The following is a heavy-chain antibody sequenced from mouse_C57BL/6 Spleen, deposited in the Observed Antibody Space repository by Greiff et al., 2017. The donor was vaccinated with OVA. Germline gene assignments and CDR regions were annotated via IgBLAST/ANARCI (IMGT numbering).Heavy chain of an antibody. CDR2: INPNNGGT. CDR3: AKTYQFITTVEPFAY. J-gene: IGHJ3*01. D-gene: IGHD1-1*01. Sequence: EVQLQQSGPELVKPGASVKISCKASGYTFTDYYMNWVKQSHGKSLEWIGDINPNNGGTSYNQKFKGKATLTVDKSSSTAYMELRSLTSEDSAVYYCAKTYQFITTVEPFAYWGQGTLVTVSA. CDR1: GYTFTDYY. V-gene: IGHV1-26*01.